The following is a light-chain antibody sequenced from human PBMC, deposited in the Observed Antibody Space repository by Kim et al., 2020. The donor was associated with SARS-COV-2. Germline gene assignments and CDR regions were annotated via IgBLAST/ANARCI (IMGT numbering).Light chain of an antibody. J-gene: IGKJ4*01. CDR2: EGF. V-gene: IGKV2D-29*02. Sequence: ASISCKSSRSLLYSDGNTYLYWYVQKPGQSPQLLIYEGFNRFSGVPERFTGSGSATDFTLKISRVEPEDVGVYYCMQSLQPPLTFGGGTKVDIK. CDR3: MQSLQPPLT. CDR1: RSLLYSDGNTY.